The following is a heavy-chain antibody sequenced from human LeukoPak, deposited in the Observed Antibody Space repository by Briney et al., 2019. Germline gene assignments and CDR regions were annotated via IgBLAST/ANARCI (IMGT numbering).Heavy chain of an antibody. CDR3: ARDGGRETGYSSSWFDP. V-gene: IGHV1-69*05. J-gene: IGHJ5*02. CDR2: IIPIFGTA. D-gene: IGHD6-13*01. CDR1: GGTFSSYA. Sequence: SVKVSCKASGGTFSSYAISWVRQAPGQGLEWMGRIIPIFGTANYAQKFQGRVTITTDESTSPASMELSSLRSEDTAVYYCARDGGRETGYSSSWFDPWGQGTLVTVSS.